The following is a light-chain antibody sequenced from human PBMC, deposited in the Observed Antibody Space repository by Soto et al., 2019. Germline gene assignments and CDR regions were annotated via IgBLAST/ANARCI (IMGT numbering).Light chain of an antibody. Sequence: DIQMTQSPSSLSASVGDRVTITCQASQNITNYLHWFQQKPGKAPKLLIYDASNLETGVPSRFSGSGSGTDFTFTISSLQPEDIATYYCHQYDNLPLTFGGGTKVEIK. V-gene: IGKV1-33*01. CDR3: HQYDNLPLT. J-gene: IGKJ4*01. CDR1: QNITNY. CDR2: DAS.